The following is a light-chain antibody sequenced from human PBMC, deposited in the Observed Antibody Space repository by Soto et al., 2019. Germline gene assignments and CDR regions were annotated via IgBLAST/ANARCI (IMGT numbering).Light chain of an antibody. CDR2: DAF. V-gene: IGKV1-5*01. CDR3: QQYTTYYWT. J-gene: IGKJ1*01. Sequence: DIQMTQSPSTLSASVGDRVTITCRASQSISSWLAWYQQKPGKAPKLLMYDAFTLESGVPSRFSGSGSGTEFTLTISSLQPDDFATYYCQQYTTYYWTFGQGTKVDIK. CDR1: QSISSW.